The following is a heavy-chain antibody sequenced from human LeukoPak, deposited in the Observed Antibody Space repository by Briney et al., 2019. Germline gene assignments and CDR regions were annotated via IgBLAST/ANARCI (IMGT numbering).Heavy chain of an antibody. CDR2: INRDGSEK. J-gene: IGHJ4*02. Sequence: PGGSLRLSCAASGLTFNTYWMTRVRQAPGKGLKWVANINRDGSEKNYVDSVRGRFTISRDNTKNSLYLQMNSLTVEDTAVYYCGRGPGYRSDYWGQGTLVTVSS. D-gene: IGHD5-12*01. CDR1: GLTFNTYW. V-gene: IGHV3-7*05. CDR3: GRGPGYRSDY.